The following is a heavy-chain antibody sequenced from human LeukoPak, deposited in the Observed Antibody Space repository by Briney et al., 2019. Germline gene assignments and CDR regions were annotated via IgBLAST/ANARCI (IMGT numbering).Heavy chain of an antibody. CDR3: ARCPKVWSYIYYYDSSGPLDYFDY. V-gene: IGHV4-34*01. D-gene: IGHD3-22*01. J-gene: IGHJ4*02. CDR2: INHSGST. Sequence: SETLSLTCAVYGGSFSGYYWSWIRQPPGKGLEWIGEINHSGSTNYNPSLKSRVTISVDTSKNQFSLKLSSVTAADTAVYYCARCPKVWSYIYYYDSSGPLDYFDYWGQGTLVTVSS. CDR1: GGSFSGYY.